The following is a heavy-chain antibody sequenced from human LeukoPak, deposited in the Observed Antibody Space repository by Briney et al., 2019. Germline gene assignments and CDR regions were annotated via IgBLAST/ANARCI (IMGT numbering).Heavy chain of an antibody. V-gene: IGHV4-31*03. D-gene: IGHD3-22*01. J-gene: IGHJ4*02. CDR3: ARTVPSYYYDSSGYLGY. CDR2: IYYSGST. Sequence: KTSETLSLTCTVSGGSISSGGYYWSWIRQHPGKGLEWIGYIYYSGSTYYNPSLKSRVTISVDTSKNQFSLKLSSVTAADTAVYYCARTVPSYYYDSSGYLGYWGQGTLVTVSS. CDR1: GGSISSGGYY.